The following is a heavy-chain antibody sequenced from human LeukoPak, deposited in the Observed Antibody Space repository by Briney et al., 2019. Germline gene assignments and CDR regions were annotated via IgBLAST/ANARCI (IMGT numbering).Heavy chain of an antibody. CDR3: AKDFEGVVIIPVCFDY. CDR2: IKRKSAGGTI. D-gene: IGHD3-3*01. J-gene: IGHJ4*02. CDR1: GLIFSDAW. Sequence: GGSLRLSCAASGLIFSDAWLSWVRQAPGKGLEWVGRIKRKSAGGTIDYGAPVKGRFTISRDNSKNTLYLQMNSLRAEDTAVYYCAKDFEGVVIIPVCFDYWGQGTLVTVSS. V-gene: IGHV3-15*01.